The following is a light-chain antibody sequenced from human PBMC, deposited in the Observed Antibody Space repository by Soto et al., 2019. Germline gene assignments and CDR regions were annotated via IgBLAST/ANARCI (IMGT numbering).Light chain of an antibody. CDR2: RVS. V-gene: IGKV2-30*02. CDR3: VQGTYWPYT. J-gene: IGKJ2*01. CDR1: QSLVHSNGNTY. Sequence: DVVMTQSPLSLPVTLGQPASISCRSSQSLVHSNGNTYLNWFHQRPGQSPRRLIFRVSNRDSGVPDRFAGSGSGTDFTLRISSVEAGDVGVYYCVQGTYWPYTFGQGTKLEIK.